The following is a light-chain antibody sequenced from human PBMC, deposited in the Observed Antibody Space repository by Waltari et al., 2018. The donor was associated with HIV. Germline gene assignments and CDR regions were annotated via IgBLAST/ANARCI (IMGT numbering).Light chain of an antibody. Sequence: SYELTQPPSLSVSPAQTATITCSGYNLGVKFVSWYQQKPSQSPFLVIFQDTKRPSGIPERFSGSTSGNTATLTIRGTQAMDEADYYCQALDSNTVVFGGGTYLAVL. V-gene: IGLV3-1*01. CDR1: NLGVKF. CDR2: QDT. CDR3: QALDSNTVV. J-gene: IGLJ3*02.